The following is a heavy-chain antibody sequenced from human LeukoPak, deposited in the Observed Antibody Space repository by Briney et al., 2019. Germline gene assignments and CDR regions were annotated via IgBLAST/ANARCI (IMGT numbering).Heavy chain of an antibody. CDR3: ARLYSSGYTNWFDP. V-gene: IGHV3-30*04. CDR1: GFTFSSYA. D-gene: IGHD6-19*01. CDR2: ISYDGSNK. Sequence: GGSLRLSCAASGFTFSSYAMHWVRQAPGKGLEWVAVISYDGSNKYYADSVKGRFTISRDNSKNTLYLQMNSLRAEDTAVYYCARLYSSGYTNWFDPWGQGTLVTVSS. J-gene: IGHJ5*02.